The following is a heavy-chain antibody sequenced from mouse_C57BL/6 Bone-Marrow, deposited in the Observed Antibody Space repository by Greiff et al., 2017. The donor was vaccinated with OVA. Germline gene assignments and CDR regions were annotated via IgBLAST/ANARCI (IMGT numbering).Heavy chain of an antibody. V-gene: IGHV1-81*01. CDR3: AREGIYDEVYFDY. CDR2: IYPRSGNT. CDR1: GYTFTSYG. D-gene: IGHD2-3*01. Sequence: VQLQQSGAELARPGASVKLSCKASGYTFTSYGISWVKQRTGQGLEWIGEIYPRSGNTYYNEKFKGKATLTADKSSSAAYMELRSLTYDDSAVYFCAREGIYDEVYFDYWGQGTTLTVSS. J-gene: IGHJ2*01.